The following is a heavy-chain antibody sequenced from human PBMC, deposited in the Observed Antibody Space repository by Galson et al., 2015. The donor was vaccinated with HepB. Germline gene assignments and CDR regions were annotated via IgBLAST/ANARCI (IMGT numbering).Heavy chain of an antibody. V-gene: IGHV2-70*01. CDR2: IDWDDDK. D-gene: IGHD1-26*01. CDR3: ARMDMGGRVGATTSGPFDY. CDR1: GFSLSTSGMC. J-gene: IGHJ4*02. Sequence: PALVKPTQTLTLTCTFSGFSLSTSGMCVSWIRQPPGKALEWLALIDWDDDKYYSTSLKTRLTISKDTSKNQVVLTMTNMDPVDTATYYCARMDMGGRVGATTSGPFDYWGQGTLVTVSS.